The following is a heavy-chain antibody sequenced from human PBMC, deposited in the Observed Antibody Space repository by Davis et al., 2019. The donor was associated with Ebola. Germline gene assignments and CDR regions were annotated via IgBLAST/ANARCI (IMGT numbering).Heavy chain of an antibody. Sequence: HSQTLSLTCAISGDRVSTKGTAWNWIRQSPSIGLAWLGRTYYSSKWYNDYAVSVKSRITINPDTSKNQFSLQLNSVTPEETALYYCARGWLRGGLDVWGEGIMVIVSS. J-gene: IGHJ3*01. CDR2: TYYSSKWYN. V-gene: IGHV6-1*01. D-gene: IGHD5-18*01. CDR1: GDRVSTKGTA. CDR3: ARGWLRGGLDV.